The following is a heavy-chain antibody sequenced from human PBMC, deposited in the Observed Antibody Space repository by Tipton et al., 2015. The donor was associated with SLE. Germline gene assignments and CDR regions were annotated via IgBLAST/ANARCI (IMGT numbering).Heavy chain of an antibody. V-gene: IGHV4-39*02. CDR2: IYYSGST. CDR3: ARDWEGRWELHLGIWVY. D-gene: IGHD1-26*01. J-gene: IGHJ4*02. CDR1: GGSISSSSYY. Sequence: TLSLTCTVSGGSISSSSYYWGWIRQPPGKGLEWIGSIYYSGSTNYNSSLESRVTISVDTSKNHFSLKLNSVTAADTAVYYCARDWEGRWELHLGIWVYWGQGTLVTVSS.